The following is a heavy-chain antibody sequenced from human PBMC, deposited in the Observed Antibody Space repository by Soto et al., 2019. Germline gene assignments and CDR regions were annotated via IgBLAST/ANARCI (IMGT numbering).Heavy chain of an antibody. D-gene: IGHD5-12*01. Sequence: ASVKVSCKASGGTFSSYAISWVRQAPGQGLEWMGGIIPIFGTANYAQKSQGRVTITADKSTSTAYMELSSLRSEDTAVYYCARDYSGYDPDYYYYGMDVWGQGTTVTVSS. CDR1: GGTFSSYA. CDR3: ARDYSGYDPDYYYYGMDV. V-gene: IGHV1-69*06. J-gene: IGHJ6*02. CDR2: IIPIFGTA.